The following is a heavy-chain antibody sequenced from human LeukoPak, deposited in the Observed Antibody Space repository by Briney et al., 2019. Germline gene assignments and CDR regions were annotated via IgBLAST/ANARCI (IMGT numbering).Heavy chain of an antibody. J-gene: IGHJ4*02. Sequence: GGSLRLSCAASGFTFSNAWMSWVRQAPGKGLEWVGRIKSKTDGGTTDYAAPVQGRFTISRDDSKNTLYLQMNSVKTEDTAVYYCTSSGPAYNGNDDDASTFDYWGQGTLVTVSS. CDR1: GFTFSNAW. D-gene: IGHD1-1*01. V-gene: IGHV3-15*01. CDR2: IKSKTDGGTT. CDR3: TSSGPAYNGNDDDASTFDY.